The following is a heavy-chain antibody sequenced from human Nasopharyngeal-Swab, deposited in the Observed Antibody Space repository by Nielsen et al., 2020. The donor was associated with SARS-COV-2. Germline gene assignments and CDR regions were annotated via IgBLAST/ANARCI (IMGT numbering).Heavy chain of an antibody. CDR2: IRHDGGRT. Sequence: SLKISCSASAFTFSTWLMPWVRQAPGKVPEFVSAIRHDGGRTHYADSVKDRFIISRDNSKNTMDLQMTSLRGEDTAMYYCVKEGDSSGYCGCYDIWGQGTVVTVSP. CDR1: AFTFSTWL. D-gene: IGHD3-22*01. CDR3: VKEGDSSGYCGCYDI. V-gene: IGHV3-64D*06. J-gene: IGHJ3*02.